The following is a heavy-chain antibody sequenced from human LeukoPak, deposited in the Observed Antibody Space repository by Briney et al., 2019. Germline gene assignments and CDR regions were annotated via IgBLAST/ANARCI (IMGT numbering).Heavy chain of an antibody. CDR1: GFTFSSYA. J-gene: IGHJ4*02. CDR2: ISYDGSNK. Sequence: PGRSLRLSCAASGFTFSSYAMHWVRQAPGKGLEWVAVISYDGSNKYYADSVKGRFTISRDNSKNTLYLQMDNLKPEDTAVYYCAREPKNQRYIDYWGQGTLVTVSS. V-gene: IGHV3-30-3*01. CDR3: AREPKNQRYIDY.